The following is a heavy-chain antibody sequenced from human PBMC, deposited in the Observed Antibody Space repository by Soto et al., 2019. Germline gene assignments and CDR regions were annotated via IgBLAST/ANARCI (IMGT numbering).Heavy chain of an antibody. CDR3: ARSEGYCSGGSCLAFDF. V-gene: IGHV3-53*04. CDR1: GFTVSSKY. D-gene: IGHD2-15*01. CDR2: IYSGGST. J-gene: IGHJ4*02. Sequence: GSLRLSCAASGFTVSSKYMSWVRQAPGKGLEWVSVIYSGGSTYYADSVKGRFTISRHNSENTLYLQMNSLRAEDTAVYYCARSEGYCSGGSCLAFDFWGQGTLVTVSS.